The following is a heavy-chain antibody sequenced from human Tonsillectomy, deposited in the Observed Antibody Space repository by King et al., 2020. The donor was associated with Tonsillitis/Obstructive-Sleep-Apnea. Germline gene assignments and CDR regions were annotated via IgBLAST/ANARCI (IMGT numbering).Heavy chain of an antibody. Sequence: QLVQSGAEVKQPGASVKVSCKAYGYTFTRYYIHWVRQAPGQGLEWMGIINPSSGSTTYAQNFQGRLTMTTDTSTSTVHMELTSLRSEDTAVYYCARDDKDDRYFDYWGLGTLVTVSS. CDR3: ARDDKDDRYFDY. CDR1: GYTFTRYY. CDR2: INPSSGST. D-gene: IGHD2-15*01. V-gene: IGHV1-46*01. J-gene: IGHJ4*02.